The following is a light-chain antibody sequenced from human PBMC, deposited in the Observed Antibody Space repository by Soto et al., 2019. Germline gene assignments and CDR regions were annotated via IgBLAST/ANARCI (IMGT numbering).Light chain of an antibody. Sequence: EIQMTQSPSTLSASVGDRVTITCRASQSISSWLAWYQQKPGRAPKLLIYDASNLEAGVPSRFRGSGSGTDFTLTISRLEPEDFAVYYWQQYGRSGTFGQGTKVDIK. CDR1: QSISSW. V-gene: IGKV1-5*01. CDR3: QQYGRSGT. CDR2: DAS. J-gene: IGKJ1*01.